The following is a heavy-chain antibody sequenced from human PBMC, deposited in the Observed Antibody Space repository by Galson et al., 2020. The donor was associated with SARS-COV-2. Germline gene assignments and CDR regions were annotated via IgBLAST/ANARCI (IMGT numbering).Heavy chain of an antibody. Sequence: SQTLSLTCTVSGGSITSGDSYWTWIRQSPGKGLEWIGFKYFGGNSYYNPSLKSRVSISIDTSRNDFSLRMASVTGADTAVYFCGRGGWYLDSWGQGTLVTVSS. CDR2: KYFGGNS. CDR3: GRGGWYLDS. V-gene: IGHV4-30-4*08. J-gene: IGHJ4*02. CDR1: GGSITSGDSY. D-gene: IGHD6-19*01.